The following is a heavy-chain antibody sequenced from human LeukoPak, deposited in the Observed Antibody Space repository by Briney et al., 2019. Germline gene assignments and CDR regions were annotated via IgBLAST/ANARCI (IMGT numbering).Heavy chain of an antibody. J-gene: IGHJ4*02. D-gene: IGHD5-24*01. CDR1: GFTFSSYT. Sequence: QTGGSLRLSCAASGFTFSSYTMNWVRQAPGKGLEWAANIKQDGSEKSYLDSVKGRFTISRDNAKNSLYLQMNSLRAEDTAVYYCAVDVMATATFDYWGQGTLVTVSS. V-gene: IGHV3-7*01. CDR2: IKQDGSEK. CDR3: AVDVMATATFDY.